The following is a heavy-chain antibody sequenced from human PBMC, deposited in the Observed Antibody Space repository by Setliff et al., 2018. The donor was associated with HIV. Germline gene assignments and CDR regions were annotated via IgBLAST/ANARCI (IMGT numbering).Heavy chain of an antibody. CDR1: GASLNSGSYF. V-gene: IGHV4-61*02. CDR3: AREAEQDYDVVTETLVEGAYIQF. CDR2: IYTSGDT. D-gene: IGHD3-9*01. J-gene: IGHJ1*01. Sequence: KTSETLSLTCTVSGASLNSGSYFWSWVRQPAGKGLEWIGRIYTSGDTNYNPSLKSRVTISMDTSKKQFSLKLRSVTAADTAVYYCAREAEQDYDVVTETLVEGAYIQFWGQGSQVTVSS.